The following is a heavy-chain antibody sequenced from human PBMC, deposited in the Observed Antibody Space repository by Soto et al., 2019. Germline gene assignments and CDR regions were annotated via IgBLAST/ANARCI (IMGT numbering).Heavy chain of an antibody. Sequence: EVQLLESGGGLVQPGGSLRLSCAASGFTFSSYAMTWVPQAPGKGLGWVSSISGRGGSTYYADSVKGRFTISRDNSKNTLSLQMNSLRAEDTAVYYCAKERHSSSWGEIYYWGQGTLVTVSS. V-gene: IGHV3-23*01. D-gene: IGHD6-13*01. CDR1: GFTFSSYA. CDR2: ISGRGGST. J-gene: IGHJ4*02. CDR3: AKERHSSSWGEIYY.